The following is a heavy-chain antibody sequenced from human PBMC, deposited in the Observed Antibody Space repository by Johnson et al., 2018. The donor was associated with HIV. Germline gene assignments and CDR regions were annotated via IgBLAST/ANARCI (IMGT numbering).Heavy chain of an antibody. CDR2: MSYDGSKE. CDR1: GFSLSDYA. V-gene: IGHV3-30-3*01. CDR3: ARDRVVSGRPNAFDM. Sequence: QMLLVESGGGVVQPGRSLRLSCAASGFSLSDYAIHWVRQAPVKGLEWVGVMSYDGSKENYADSVKGRFTISRDNSKNTVYLQMNTLRPEDTAVYYWARDRVVSGRPNAFDMWGQGTMVTVSS. J-gene: IGHJ3*02. D-gene: IGHD3-10*01.